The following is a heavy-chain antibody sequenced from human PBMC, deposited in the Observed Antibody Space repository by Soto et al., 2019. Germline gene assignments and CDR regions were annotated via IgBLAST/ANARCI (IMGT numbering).Heavy chain of an antibody. J-gene: IGHJ6*02. CDR1: GFTFSSYG. V-gene: IGHV3-33*01. CDR2: IWYDGSNK. D-gene: IGHD3-9*01. CDR3: ARDIDYDILTGYSYYGMDV. Sequence: GGSLRLSCAASGFTFSSYGMHWVRQAPGKGLEWVAVIWYDGSNKYYADSVKGRFTISRDNSKNTLYLQMNSLRAEDTAVYYCARDIDYDILTGYSYYGMDVWGQGTTVTVSS.